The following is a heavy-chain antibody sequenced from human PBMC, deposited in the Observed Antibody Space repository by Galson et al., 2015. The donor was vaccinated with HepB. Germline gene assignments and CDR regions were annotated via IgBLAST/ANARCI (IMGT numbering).Heavy chain of an antibody. Sequence: SLRLSCAASGFTFSSYAMHWVRQAPGKGLEWVAVISYDGSNKYYADSVKGRFTISRDNSKNTLYLQMNSLRAEDTAVYYCARGLYSGYLFDYWGQGTLVTVSS. J-gene: IGHJ4*02. CDR2: ISYDGSNK. CDR3: ARGLYSGYLFDY. D-gene: IGHD5-12*01. CDR1: GFTFSSYA. V-gene: IGHV3-30-3*01.